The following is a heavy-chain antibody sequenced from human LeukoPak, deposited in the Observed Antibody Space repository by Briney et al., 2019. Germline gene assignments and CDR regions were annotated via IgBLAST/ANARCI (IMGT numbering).Heavy chain of an antibody. CDR1: GCTFTSYG. V-gene: IGHV1-18*01. Sequence: ASVKVSCKASGCTFTSYGISWVRQAPGQGLEWMGWISAYNGNTNYAQKLQGRVTMTTDTSTSTAYMKLSSLRSEDTAVFYCARGDILTGYYHWGQGTLVTVSS. CDR2: ISAYNGNT. CDR3: ARGDILTGYYH. J-gene: IGHJ4*02. D-gene: IGHD3-9*01.